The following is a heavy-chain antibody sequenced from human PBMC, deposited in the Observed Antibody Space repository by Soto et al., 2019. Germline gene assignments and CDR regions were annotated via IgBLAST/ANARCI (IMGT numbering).Heavy chain of an antibody. D-gene: IGHD3-3*01. J-gene: IGHJ4*02. CDR1: GYTFSDYY. Sequence: QVQLVESGGDLVKPGGSLRLSCAASGYTFSDYYMSWIRQAPGKGLEWISYIDTSGTKIYYADSVKGRFTITRDNAKNSLYLEMNSLGDEHTAVYYWASQYDMWSGYLPPVDYWGQGTLVTVSS. V-gene: IGHV3-11*01. CDR2: IDTSGTKI. CDR3: ASQYDMWSGYLPPVDY.